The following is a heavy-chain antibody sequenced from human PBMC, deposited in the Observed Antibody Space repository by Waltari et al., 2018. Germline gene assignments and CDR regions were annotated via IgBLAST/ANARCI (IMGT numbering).Heavy chain of an antibody. CDR1: GFTFSSYG. D-gene: IGHD3-3*01. V-gene: IGHV3-33*06. CDR2: IWYDGSNK. J-gene: IGHJ4*02. CDR3: AKTVLRFSYYFDY. Sequence: QVQLVESGGGVVQPGRSLRLSCAASGFTFSSYGMHWVPQAPGKGLEWVAVIWYDGSNKYYADSVKGRFTIPRDNSKNTLYLQMNSLRAEDTAVYYCAKTVLRFSYYFDYWGQGTLVTVSS.